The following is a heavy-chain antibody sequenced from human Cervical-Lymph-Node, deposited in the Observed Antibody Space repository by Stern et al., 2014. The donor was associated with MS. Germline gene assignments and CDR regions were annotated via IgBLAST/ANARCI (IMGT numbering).Heavy chain of an antibody. Sequence: QVQLVQSGSELKKPGASVNVSCKASGYTFTNYPMNWVRQAPGKGLEWMGWININCGKASYAQVFTGRFVFSLDTSVSTAYLQISSLKAEDTAVYYCVRDFVDIPMVTRSDYLDYWGQGTLVTVSS. D-gene: IGHD2-2*03. CDR3: VRDFVDIPMVTRSDYLDY. CDR1: GYTFTNYP. J-gene: IGHJ4*02. V-gene: IGHV7-4-1*02. CDR2: ININCGKA.